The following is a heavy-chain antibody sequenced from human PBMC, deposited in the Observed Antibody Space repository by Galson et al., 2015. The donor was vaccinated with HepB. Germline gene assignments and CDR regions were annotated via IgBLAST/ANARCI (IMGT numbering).Heavy chain of an antibody. CDR3: ARDSIVLMVYALDY. D-gene: IGHD2-8*01. Sequence: SLRLSCAASGFTFSSYAMHWVRQAPGKGLEWVAVISYDGSNKYYADSVKGRFTISRDNSKNTLYLQMNSLRAEDTAVYYCARDSIVLMVYALDYWGQGTLVTVSS. CDR1: GFTFSSYA. J-gene: IGHJ4*02. CDR2: ISYDGSNK. V-gene: IGHV3-30-3*01.